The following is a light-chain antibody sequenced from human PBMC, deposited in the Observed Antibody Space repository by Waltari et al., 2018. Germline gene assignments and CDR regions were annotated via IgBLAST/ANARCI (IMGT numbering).Light chain of an antibody. Sequence: EIVLTKTPGPPPSSPGERSTLPCRASQSISSNYLAWYQQKPGQAPSLRIYAASSRATGIPDRFRGSGSGTDVTLTINRLEPEDFAVYYCQQSDTSSVTFGQGTRLEIK. CDR2: AAS. V-gene: IGKV3-20*01. J-gene: IGKJ5*01. CDR1: QSISSNY. CDR3: QQSDTSSVT.